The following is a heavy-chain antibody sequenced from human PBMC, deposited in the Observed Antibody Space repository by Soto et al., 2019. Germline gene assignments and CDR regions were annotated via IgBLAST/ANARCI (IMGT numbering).Heavy chain of an antibody. Sequence: SQTLSLTCAISGDSVSTNSAAWSWIRQSPPRGLEWLGRTYYRSKWYTDYAVSVRSRITINPDTSKNQFSLQLESVTPEDTAVFYCAREQLRTPSIGWYWDAFDIWGQGTRVTVSS. V-gene: IGHV6-1*01. CDR3: AREQLRTPSIGWYWDAFDI. CDR1: GDSVSTNSAA. D-gene: IGHD6-19*01. CDR2: TYYRSKWYT. J-gene: IGHJ3*02.